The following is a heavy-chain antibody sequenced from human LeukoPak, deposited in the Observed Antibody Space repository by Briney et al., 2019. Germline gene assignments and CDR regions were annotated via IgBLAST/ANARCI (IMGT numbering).Heavy chain of an antibody. CDR1: GYTFTSYD. CDR3: ARGGNYDFWSGYYITPVGDWYFDL. V-gene: IGHV1-8*01. D-gene: IGHD3-3*01. J-gene: IGHJ2*01. Sequence: ASVKVSCKASGYTFTSYDINWVRQATGQGLEWMGWMNPNSGNTGYAQKFQGRVTMTRNTSISTAYMELRSLRSDDTAVYYCARGGNYDFWSGYYITPVGDWYFDLWGRGTLVTVSS. CDR2: MNPNSGNT.